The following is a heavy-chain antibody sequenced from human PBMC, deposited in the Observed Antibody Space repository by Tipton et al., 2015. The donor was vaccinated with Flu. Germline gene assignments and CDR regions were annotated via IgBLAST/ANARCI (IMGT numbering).Heavy chain of an antibody. CDR2: IYSGGST. CDR1: GFTVSSNY. Sequence: SLRLSCAASGFTVSSNYMSWVRQAPGKELEWVSVIYSGGSTYYADSVKGRFTISRDNSKNTLYLQMNSLRAEDTAVYYCASLYGGSGYFDYWGQGTLVTVSS. CDR3: ASLYGGSGYFDY. J-gene: IGHJ4*02. D-gene: IGHD4-23*01. V-gene: IGHV3-53*01.